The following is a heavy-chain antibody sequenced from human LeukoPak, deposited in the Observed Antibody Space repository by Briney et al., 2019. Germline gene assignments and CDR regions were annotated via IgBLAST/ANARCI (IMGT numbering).Heavy chain of an antibody. Sequence: GGSLRLSCAASGFTFSNFWMTWVRQAPGKGLEWVANIKQDGSEQYYVDSVKGRFTISRDNAKNPLYLQMNSLRAEDTAVYYCAREETDPWGQGTLVTVSS. CDR3: AREETDP. CDR1: GFTFSNFW. J-gene: IGHJ5*02. CDR2: IKQDGSEQ. V-gene: IGHV3-7*01.